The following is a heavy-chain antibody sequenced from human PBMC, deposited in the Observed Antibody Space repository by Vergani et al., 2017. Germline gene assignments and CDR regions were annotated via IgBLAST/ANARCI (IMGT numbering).Heavy chain of an antibody. Sequence: QVQLVQSGAEVKKPGASVKVSCKASGYTFTGYYMHWVRQAPGQGLEWMGWINPNSGGTNYAQKFQGRVTITADKSTSTAYMELSSLRSEDTAVYYCARASSGWYYWGQGTLVTVSS. CDR3: ARASSGWYY. J-gene: IGHJ4*02. CDR2: INPNSGGT. D-gene: IGHD6-19*01. V-gene: IGHV1-2*02. CDR1: GYTFTGYY.